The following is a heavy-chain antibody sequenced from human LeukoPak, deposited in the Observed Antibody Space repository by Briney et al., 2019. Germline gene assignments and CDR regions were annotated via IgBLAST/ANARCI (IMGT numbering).Heavy chain of an antibody. Sequence: SQTLSLTCAISGDSVSSNSAAWNWIRQSPSRGLEWLGRTYYRSKWYNDYAVSVKSRITINPDTSKNQFSLQLNSVTPEDTAVYYCARDYEVGGIQLWFFDYWGQGTLVTVSS. D-gene: IGHD5-18*01. V-gene: IGHV6-1*01. J-gene: IGHJ4*02. CDR2: TYYRSKWYN. CDR1: GDSVSSNSAA. CDR3: ARDYEVGGIQLWFFDY.